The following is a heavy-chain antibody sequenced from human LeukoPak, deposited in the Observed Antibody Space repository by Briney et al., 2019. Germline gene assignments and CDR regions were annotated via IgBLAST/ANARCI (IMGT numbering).Heavy chain of an antibody. V-gene: IGHV3-23*01. J-gene: IGHJ4*02. CDR3: AKEGPARGSGSYYYFDY. Sequence: GGSLRLSCAASGFTFSYYVMSWVRQAPGKGLEWVSAISGRGESTYYVDSVKGRFTISRDNAKNSLYLQMNSLRAEDMALYYCAKEGPARGSGSYYYFDYWGQGTLVTVSS. CDR1: GFTFSYYV. CDR2: ISGRGEST. D-gene: IGHD1-26*01.